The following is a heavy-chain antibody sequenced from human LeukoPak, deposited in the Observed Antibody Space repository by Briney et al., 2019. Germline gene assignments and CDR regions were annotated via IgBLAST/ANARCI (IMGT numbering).Heavy chain of an antibody. D-gene: IGHD3-9*01. CDR1: GFIFSNYA. CDR3: AKWGDYDVLTGYYVSDF. Sequence: GASLRLSCAASGFIFSNYAMYRVRQAPGKGLEWVSAISGRSGSTYYADSVKGRFTISRDSSKNTLYLQMNSLRADDTAVYYCAKWGDYDVLTGYYVSDFWGQGTLVTVSS. V-gene: IGHV3-23*01. J-gene: IGHJ4*02. CDR2: ISGRSGST.